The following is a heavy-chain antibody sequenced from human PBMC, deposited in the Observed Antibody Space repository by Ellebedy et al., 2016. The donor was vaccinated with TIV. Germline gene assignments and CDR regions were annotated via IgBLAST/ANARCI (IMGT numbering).Heavy chain of an antibody. J-gene: IGHJ5*02. Sequence: SVKVSXKASGGTFSSYAISWVRQAPGQGLEWMGGIIPIFGTANYAQKFQDRVTITADEFTSTSYMELSSLRSEDTALYYCARSGMTGPAYSWFDPWGQGALVTVSS. CDR3: ARSGMTGPAYSWFDP. D-gene: IGHD3-16*01. CDR2: IIPIFGTA. V-gene: IGHV1-69*13. CDR1: GGTFSSYA.